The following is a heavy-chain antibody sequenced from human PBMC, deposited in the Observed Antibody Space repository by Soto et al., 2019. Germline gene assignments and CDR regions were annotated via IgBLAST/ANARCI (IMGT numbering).Heavy chain of an antibody. CDR2: INSDGSST. CDR3: ARDNSGYDTFDY. Sequence: GGSLRLACAASGVTFSSYWMHWVRQAPGKGLVWVSRINSDGSSTSYADSVKGRFTISRDNAKNTLYLQMNSLRAEDTAVYYCARDNSGYDTFDYWGQGTLVTVSS. D-gene: IGHD5-12*01. J-gene: IGHJ4*02. CDR1: GVTFSSYW. V-gene: IGHV3-74*01.